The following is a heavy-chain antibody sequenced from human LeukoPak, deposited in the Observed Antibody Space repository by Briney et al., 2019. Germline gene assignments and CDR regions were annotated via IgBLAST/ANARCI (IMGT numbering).Heavy chain of an antibody. CDR1: GFTFSSYW. Sequence: GGSLRLSCAASGFTFSSYWMSWVRQAPGKGLEWVANIKQDGSEKYYVDSVKGRFTISRDNAKNSLYLQMNSLRAEDTAVYYCARDSRGDFWSGNEYYFDYWGQGTLVTVSS. CDR2: IKQDGSEK. CDR3: ARDSRGDFWSGNEYYFDY. J-gene: IGHJ4*02. V-gene: IGHV3-7*01. D-gene: IGHD3-3*01.